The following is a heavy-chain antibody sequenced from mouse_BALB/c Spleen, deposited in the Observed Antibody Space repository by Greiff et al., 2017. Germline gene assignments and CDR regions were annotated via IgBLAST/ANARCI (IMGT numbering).Heavy chain of an antibody. CDR2: IYPGDGDT. CDR1: GYTFTSYW. J-gene: IGHJ2*01. D-gene: IGHD1-2*01. CDR3: ARELLRPYFDY. V-gene: IGHV1-87*01. Sequence: QVQLKQSGAELARPGASVKLSCKASGYTFTSYWMQWVKQRPGQGLEWIGAIYPGDGDTRYTQKFKGKATLTADKSSSTAYMQLSSLASEDSAVYYCARELLRPYFDYWGQGTTLTVSS.